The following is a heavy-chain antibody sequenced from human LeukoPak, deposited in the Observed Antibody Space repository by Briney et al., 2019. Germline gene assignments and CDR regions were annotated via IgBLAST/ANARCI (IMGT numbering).Heavy chain of an antibody. CDR1: GFTFSGHD. CDR2: ISGSGVST. Sequence: GGSLRLSCAASGFTFSGHDMTWVRQAPGKGLEWVSGISGSGVSTYYADSVKGRFTISRDNSKSTLYLQMNSLRADDTAVYYRAKRRGSGSYYNIDYRGQGTLVTVSS. CDR3: AKRRGSGSYYNIDY. V-gene: IGHV3-23*01. J-gene: IGHJ4*02. D-gene: IGHD3-10*01.